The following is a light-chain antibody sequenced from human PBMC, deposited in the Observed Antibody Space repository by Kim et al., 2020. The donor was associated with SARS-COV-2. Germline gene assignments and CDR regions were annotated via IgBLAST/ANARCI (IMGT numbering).Light chain of an antibody. CDR2: QNI. V-gene: IGLV3-1*01. Sequence: VSPGMTATITCSGDRWGDKYASLYQQKPGQSPVLVIYQNIKRPSGITGRFSGSNSGNTATLTISGTQAMDEAEYSCQAWHSSTVVFGGGTQLTVL. J-gene: IGLJ2*01. CDR1: RWGDKY. CDR3: QAWHSSTVV.